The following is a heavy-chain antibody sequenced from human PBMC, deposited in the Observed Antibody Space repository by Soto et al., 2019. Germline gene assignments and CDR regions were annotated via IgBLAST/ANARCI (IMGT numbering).Heavy chain of an antibody. CDR1: GYTFNTYF. J-gene: IGHJ4*02. Sequence: HVQLVQSGGELKKPGASVKVSYNTSGYTFNTYFITWVRQAPGQGLEWMGWISPHNGNTNYAEKFQGGVTMTADTITKTAYMELRNLRIDDTAVYYCARDTGNSFDYWGQGTPVTVSS. CDR3: ARDTGNSFDY. V-gene: IGHV1-18*01. CDR2: ISPHNGNT.